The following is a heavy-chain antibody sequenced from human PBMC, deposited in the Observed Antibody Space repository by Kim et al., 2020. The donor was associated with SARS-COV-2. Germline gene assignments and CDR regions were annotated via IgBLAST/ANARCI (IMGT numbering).Heavy chain of an antibody. CDR2: ISSSSSTI. Sequence: GGSLRLSCAASGFTFSSYSMNWVRQAPGKGLEWVSYISSSSSTIYYADSVKGRFTISRDNAKNSLYLQMNSLRAEDTAVYYCASSGSYSGHYFDYWGQGTLVTVSS. D-gene: IGHD1-26*01. CDR3: ASSGSYSGHYFDY. V-gene: IGHV3-48*04. J-gene: IGHJ4*02. CDR1: GFTFSSYS.